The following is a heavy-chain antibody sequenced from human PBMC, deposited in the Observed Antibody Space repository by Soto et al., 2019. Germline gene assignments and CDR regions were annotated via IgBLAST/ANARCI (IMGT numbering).Heavy chain of an antibody. Sequence: EVQLLESGGGLVQPGGSLRLSCAASGFTFNNYAMTWVRQAPGKGLEWVSGISGGGDTTSYADSVKGRFTVSRDGSKNTLYLQLSSQRAEDTALYYCAKGRGGSGSLTPRVDFWGQGTLVTVSS. CDR1: GFTFNNYA. CDR3: AKGRGGSGSLTPRVDF. D-gene: IGHD3-10*01. J-gene: IGHJ4*02. V-gene: IGHV3-23*01. CDR2: ISGGGDTT.